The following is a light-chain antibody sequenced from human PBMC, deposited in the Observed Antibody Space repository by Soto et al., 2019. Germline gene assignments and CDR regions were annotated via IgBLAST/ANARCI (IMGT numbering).Light chain of an antibody. V-gene: IGKV1-39*01. J-gene: IGKJ5*01. CDR3: KHSYSMPIA. CDR2: AAY. Sequence: DIQMTQSPSSLSASVGDGVTITCRASQNIIRHLNWYQHKPGRAHRLLIYAAYTLQSGVQSRFTGSGSGTEFTLTIRGLQPEDFATYYCKHSYSMPIAFGQGTRLEIK. CDR1: QNIIRH.